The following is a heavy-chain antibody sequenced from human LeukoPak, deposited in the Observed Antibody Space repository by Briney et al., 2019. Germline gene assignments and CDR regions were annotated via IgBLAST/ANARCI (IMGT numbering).Heavy chain of an antibody. V-gene: IGHV3-9*01. CDR3: AKDPYSSSWYSVWFDP. CDR2: ISWNSGYI. CDR1: GSTFDDYG. J-gene: IGHJ5*02. D-gene: IGHD6-13*01. Sequence: GGSLSLSCAASGSTFDDYGMHCARQPPGKCLEWVSGISWNSGYICYAEPVKGRFTISRDNAKNSLYLQMNSLRPEDTALYYCAKDPYSSSWYSVWFDPWGQGTLVTVSS.